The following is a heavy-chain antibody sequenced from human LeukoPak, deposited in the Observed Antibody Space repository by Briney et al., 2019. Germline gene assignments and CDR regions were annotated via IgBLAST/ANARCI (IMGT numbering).Heavy chain of an antibody. D-gene: IGHD3-10*01. V-gene: IGHV1-18*01. J-gene: IGHJ6*03. CDR3: ARDLAVRGVIIDYYYYMDV. Sequence: ASVKVSCKASGYTLTSYGISWVRQAPGQGLEWMGWISAYNGNTNYAQKLQGRVTTTTDTSTSTAYMELRSLRSDDTAVYYCARDLAVRGVIIDYYYYMDVWGKGTTVTVSS. CDR2: ISAYNGNT. CDR1: GYTLTSYG.